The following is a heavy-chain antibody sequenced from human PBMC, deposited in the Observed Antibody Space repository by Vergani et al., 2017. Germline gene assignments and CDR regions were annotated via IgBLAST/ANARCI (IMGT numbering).Heavy chain of an antibody. CDR3: ARWLSWNYDTPPGY. V-gene: IGHV1-69*02. Sequence: QVQLVQSGAEVKKPGSSVKVSCKASGGTFSSYTISWVRQAPGQGLEWMGRIIPILGIANYAQKFQGRVTITADKSTSTAYMELSSLRAEDTAVYYCARWLSWNYDTPPGYWGQGTLVTVSS. CDR2: IIPILGIA. J-gene: IGHJ4*02. CDR1: GGTFSSYT. D-gene: IGHD1-7*01.